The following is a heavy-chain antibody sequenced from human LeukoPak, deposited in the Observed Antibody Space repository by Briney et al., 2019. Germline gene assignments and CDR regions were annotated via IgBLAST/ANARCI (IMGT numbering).Heavy chain of an antibody. CDR2: INPKSGGT. D-gene: IGHD3-16*01. J-gene: IGHJ5*02. CDR3: ARARPRIAIMNVFDP. V-gene: IGHV1-2*02. CDR1: GYTFTDFF. Sequence: ASVKVSCKASGYTFTDFFVHWVRQAPGQGLEWMGWINPKSGGTDYVQKFKGRVTMTRDTSISTVYMELSRLRSDDTAVYYCARARPRIAIMNVFDPWGQGTLVTVSS.